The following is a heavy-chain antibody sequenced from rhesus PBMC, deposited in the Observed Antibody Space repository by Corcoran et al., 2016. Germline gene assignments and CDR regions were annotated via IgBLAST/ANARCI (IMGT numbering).Heavy chain of an antibody. CDR2: VESGGGTT. CDR1: GFTFTSFA. D-gene: IGHD2-15*01. CDR3: SSVLDF. Sequence: EVHLVETGGGLVQPGGSLRLSCAASGFTFTSFAMQWVRQAPGKGLEWISAVESGGGTTYYADSVKGRFTISRDNSKNTFSLQMNSLRVEDTAVYYCSSVLDFWGQGLRVTVSS. J-gene: IGHJ3*01. V-gene: IGHV3S5*01.